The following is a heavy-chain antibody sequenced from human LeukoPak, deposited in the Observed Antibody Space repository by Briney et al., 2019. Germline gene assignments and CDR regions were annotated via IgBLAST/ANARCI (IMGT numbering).Heavy chain of an antibody. CDR2: IGGSDGRT. CDR3: AKDSSSYDWGYMDV. V-gene: IGHV3-23*01. CDR1: GFTFSTYA. J-gene: IGHJ6*03. D-gene: IGHD3-16*01. Sequence: GGSLRLSCAASGFTFSTYAMSWVRQAPGKGLEWVSLIGGSDGRTRYADSVKGRFTISTDNSKNTLYLEMNSLRAEDTAVYYCAKDSSSYDWGYMDVWGKGTTVTISS.